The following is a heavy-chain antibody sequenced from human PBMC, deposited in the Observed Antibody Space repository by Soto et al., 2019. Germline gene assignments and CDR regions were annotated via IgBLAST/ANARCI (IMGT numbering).Heavy chain of an antibody. J-gene: IGHJ4*02. D-gene: IGHD4-17*01. CDR2: IYYSGST. Sequence: SETLSLTCTVSGGSISSYYLSWIRQPPGKGLEWIGYIYYSGSTNYNPSLKSRVTISVDTSKNHFSLKLSSVTATDTAVYYCARAYGDYVFDFWGQGTLVTVSS. V-gene: IGHV4-59*01. CDR3: ARAYGDYVFDF. CDR1: GGSISSYY.